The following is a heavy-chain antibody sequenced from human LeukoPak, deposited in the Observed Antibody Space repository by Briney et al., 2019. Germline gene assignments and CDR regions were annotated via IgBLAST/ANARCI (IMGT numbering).Heavy chain of an antibody. CDR2: IKQDGSER. CDR3: ARNKRADI. Sequence: GGSLRLSCAASGFTFSDYWMSWVRQAPGKGLEWVANIKQDGSERNYVDSVKGRFTISRDNAKNSLSLQMISLRAEDTAVYYCARNKRADIWGQGTMVTVSS. V-gene: IGHV3-7*01. J-gene: IGHJ3*02. CDR1: GFTFSDYW. D-gene: IGHD1/OR15-1a*01.